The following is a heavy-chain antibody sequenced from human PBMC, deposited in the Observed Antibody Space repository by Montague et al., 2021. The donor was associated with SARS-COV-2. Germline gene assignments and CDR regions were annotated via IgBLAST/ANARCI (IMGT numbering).Heavy chain of an antibody. CDR2: IDTSGNT. CDR1: GGSISSGSHN. CDR3: ARRLDYYGIDV. V-gene: IGHV4-61*02. D-gene: IGHD3-16*01. Sequence: TLSLTCTVSGGSISSGSHNWSWIRQPAGKGLEWIVRIDTSGNTKYISSLKSRVTISVDTSKNQFSLKLSSVTAADTAVYSCARRLDYYGIDVWGQGTTVTVSS. J-gene: IGHJ6*02.